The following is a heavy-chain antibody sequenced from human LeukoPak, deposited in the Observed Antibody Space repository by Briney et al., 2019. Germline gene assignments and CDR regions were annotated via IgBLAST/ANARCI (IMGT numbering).Heavy chain of an antibody. CDR2: ISAYNGNT. CDR1: GYTFTSYG. Sequence: ASVKVSCKASGYTFTSYGISWVRQAPGQGLEWTGWISAYNGNTNYAQKLQGRVTMTTDTSTSTAYMELRSLRSDDTAVYYCASSVDYDFWSGLNDCGQGTLVTVSS. J-gene: IGHJ4*02. CDR3: ASSVDYDFWSGLND. D-gene: IGHD3-3*01. V-gene: IGHV1-18*01.